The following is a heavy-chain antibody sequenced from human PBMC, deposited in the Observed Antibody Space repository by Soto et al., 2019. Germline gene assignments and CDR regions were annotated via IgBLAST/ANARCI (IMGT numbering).Heavy chain of an antibody. D-gene: IGHD2-15*01. V-gene: IGHV3-11*06. CDR3: AAWAEGATEVH. J-gene: IGHJ4*02. Sequence: PGGSLSLSCAASGFTFSDYYMSWVRQAPGKGLEWVSYISSSSSYTNYADSVKGRFTISRDNAKNSLYLQMNSLRAEDTAVYYCAAWAEGATEVHWGQGTLVTASS. CDR2: ISSSSSYT. CDR1: GFTFSDYY.